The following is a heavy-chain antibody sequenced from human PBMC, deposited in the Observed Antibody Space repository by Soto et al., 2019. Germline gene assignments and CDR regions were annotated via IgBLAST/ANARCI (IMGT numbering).Heavy chain of an antibody. Sequence: GGSLRLSCAASGFTFSSYGMHWVRQAPGKGLEWVAVISYGGSNKYYADSVKGRFTISRDNSKNTLYLQMNSLRAEDTAVYYCAKRGDYYDILTGYGDYYGMDVWGQGTTVTVSS. CDR2: ISYGGSNK. CDR3: AKRGDYYDILTGYGDYYGMDV. CDR1: GFTFSSYG. V-gene: IGHV3-30*18. J-gene: IGHJ6*02. D-gene: IGHD3-9*01.